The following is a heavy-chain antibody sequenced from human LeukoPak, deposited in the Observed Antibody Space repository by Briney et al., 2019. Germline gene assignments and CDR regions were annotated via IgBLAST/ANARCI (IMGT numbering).Heavy chain of an antibody. CDR3: ASPMVRGVIIDY. CDR2: IKQDGSEK. Sequence: GGSLRLSCAASGFTFSSYWMSWVRQAPGKGLEWVANIKQDGSEKYYVDSVKGRITISRDNAKNSLYLQMNSLRAEDTAVYYCASPMVRGVIIDYWGQGTLVTVSS. CDR1: GFTFSSYW. D-gene: IGHD3-10*01. J-gene: IGHJ4*02. V-gene: IGHV3-7*03.